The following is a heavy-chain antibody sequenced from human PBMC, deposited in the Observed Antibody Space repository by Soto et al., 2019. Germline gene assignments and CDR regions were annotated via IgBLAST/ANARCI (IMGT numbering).Heavy chain of an antibody. V-gene: IGHV1-69*02. Sequence: QVQLVQSGAEVKKPGSSVKVSCKASGGTFSSYTISWVRQAPGQGLEWMGRIIPILGIANYAQKFQGRVRITADKSTSAACRGWSSLRSEDTAVYYLASDPSAGHSAGYWGQGTLVTVSS. D-gene: IGHD6-13*01. CDR3: ASDPSAGHSAGY. J-gene: IGHJ4*02. CDR1: GGTFSSYT. CDR2: IIPILGIA.